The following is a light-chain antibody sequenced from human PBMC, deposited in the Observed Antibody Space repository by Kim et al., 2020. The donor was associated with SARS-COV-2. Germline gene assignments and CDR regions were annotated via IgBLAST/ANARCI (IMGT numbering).Light chain of an antibody. CDR1: QTVARY. V-gene: IGKV1-39*01. J-gene: IGKJ1*01. CDR3: QQTYKTPRT. Sequence: ASVGDTVTITCRAGQTVARYLNWYQQRPGTAPQLLMYAASTLHSGVPSRFSGSGFGTDFTLTISSLQPEDFATYYCQQTYKTPRTFGQGTKVDIK. CDR2: AAS.